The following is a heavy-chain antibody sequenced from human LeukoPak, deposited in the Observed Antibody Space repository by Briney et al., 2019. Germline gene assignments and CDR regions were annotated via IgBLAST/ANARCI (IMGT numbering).Heavy chain of an antibody. CDR1: GYTFTGYY. CDR2: INPNSGGT. V-gene: IGHV1-2*02. J-gene: IGHJ4*02. Sequence: ASVKVSCKASGYTFTGYYMHWVRQAPGQGLEWMGWINPNSGGTNYAQKFQGRVTMTRDTSISTAYMELSRLRSDDTAMYYCARERYYYDGSGVNFDYWGQGTLVTVSS. CDR3: ARERYYYDGSGVNFDY. D-gene: IGHD3-22*01.